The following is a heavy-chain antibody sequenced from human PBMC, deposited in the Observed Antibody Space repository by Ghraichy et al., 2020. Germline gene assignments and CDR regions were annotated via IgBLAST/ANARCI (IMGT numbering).Heavy chain of an antibody. J-gene: IGHJ5*02. CDR3: ARGRSVMVVVRTPLGWLDP. V-gene: IGHV4-30-4*01. Sequence: SETLSLTCSVSGGSVSSADYYWSWIRQTPGKGLEWIGYIYYNGATYYNPSLESRVTMSVATSKNKFSLKLRSVTATDTAVYYGARGRSVMVVVRTPLGWLDPWGQGSPVTVSS. CDR1: GGSVSSADYY. D-gene: IGHD2-15*01. CDR2: IYYNGAT.